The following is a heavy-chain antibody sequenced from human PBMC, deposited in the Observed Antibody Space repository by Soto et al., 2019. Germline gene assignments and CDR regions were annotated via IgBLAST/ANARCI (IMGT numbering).Heavy chain of an antibody. V-gene: IGHV3-30*18. D-gene: IGHD3-22*01. CDR2: ISYDGSNK. J-gene: IGHJ4*02. CDR1: GFTFSSYG. Sequence: SGGSLRLSCAASGFTFSSYGMHWVRQAPGKGLEWVAVISYDGSNKYYADSVKGRFTISRDNSKNTLYLQMNSLRAEDTAVYYCAKDLGYYYDSSGYYESGAFDYWGQGTLVTVSS. CDR3: AKDLGYYYDSSGYYESGAFDY.